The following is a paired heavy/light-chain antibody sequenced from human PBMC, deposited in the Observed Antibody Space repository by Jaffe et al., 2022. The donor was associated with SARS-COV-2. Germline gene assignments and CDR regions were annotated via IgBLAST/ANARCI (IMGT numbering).Heavy chain of an antibody. CDR3: ASSGPRYSSGWYRGGELRQMDV. D-gene: IGHD6-19*01. CDR2: IYSRGNT. J-gene: IGHJ6*02. V-gene: IGHV4-39*01. CDR1: GGSISSNNHY. Sequence: QVQLQESGPGLVKPSETVSLTCTVSGGSISSNNHYWVWIRQPPGRGLEWIASIYSRGNTFYTPALKSRVTISLDTSKNQFSLKVNSVTAADTGVYYCASSGPRYSSGWYRGGELRQMDVCGQGTTVTVS.
Light chain of an antibody. CDR2: ANS. CDR1: SSNIGAGYD. V-gene: IGLV1-40*01. CDR3: QSYDLSLSGV. J-gene: IGLJ3*02. Sequence: QSVLTQPPSVSGAPGQRVTISCTGSSSNIGAGYDVHWYQQIPGTAPKLLIYANSNRPSGVPDRFSGSRSGTSASLAISGLQAEDEADYYCQSYDLSLSGVFGGGTKLTVL.